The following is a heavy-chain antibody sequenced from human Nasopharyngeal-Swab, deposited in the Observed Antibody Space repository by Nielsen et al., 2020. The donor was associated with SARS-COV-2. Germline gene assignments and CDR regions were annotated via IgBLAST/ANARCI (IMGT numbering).Heavy chain of an antibody. Sequence: ASVKVSCKVSGYTLTELSMHWVRQAPGQGLEWMGGFDPEDGETIYAQKFQGRVTMTEDTSTDTAYMELSSLRSEDTAVYYCATGAAAGTQNWFDPWGPGTLVPVSS. V-gene: IGHV1-24*01. CDR2: FDPEDGET. CDR3: ATGAAAGTQNWFDP. J-gene: IGHJ5*02. CDR1: GYTLTELS. D-gene: IGHD6-13*01.